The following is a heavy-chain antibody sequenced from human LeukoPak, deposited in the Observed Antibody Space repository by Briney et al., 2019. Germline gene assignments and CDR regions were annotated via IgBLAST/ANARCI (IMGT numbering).Heavy chain of an antibody. CDR3: ARVDYDSSGYPLGDY. Sequence: GASVKVSCKASGGTFSSYEISWVRQAPGQGLEWMGGIIPMFGTAKYAQKFQGRVTITADKSTSTAYMELSSLRSEDTAVYYCARVDYDSSGYPLGDYWGQGTLVTVSS. J-gene: IGHJ4*02. V-gene: IGHV1-69*06. CDR2: IIPMFGTA. CDR1: GGTFSSYE. D-gene: IGHD3-22*01.